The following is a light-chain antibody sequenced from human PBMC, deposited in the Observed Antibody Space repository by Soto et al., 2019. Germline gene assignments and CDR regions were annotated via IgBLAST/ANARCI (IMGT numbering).Light chain of an antibody. CDR3: QQYGSSPLT. V-gene: IGKV3-20*01. J-gene: IGKJ4*01. CDR2: DAS. Sequence: EIVLTQSPGTLSLSVGERATLSCRASQSVSGYLAWYQQTPGQAPRLLIYDASNRATGIPDRFSGSGSGTDFTLTINRLEPEDFTVYYCQQYGSSPLTFGEGPRWISN. CDR1: QSVSGY.